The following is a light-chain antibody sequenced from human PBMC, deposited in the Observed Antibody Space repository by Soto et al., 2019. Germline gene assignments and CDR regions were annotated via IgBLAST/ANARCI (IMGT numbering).Light chain of an antibody. J-gene: IGKJ2*01. Sequence: EIVMTQSPATLSVSPGERATLSCRASKSISTELAWYQQKPGQPPRLLIYSASTRATGVPARFTGSGSGLEFTLTNSGLQSGDFAVYYCPQGHNFPLTFGQGSGLEL. CDR3: PQGHNFPLT. CDR2: SAS. CDR1: KSISTE. V-gene: IGKV3-15*01.